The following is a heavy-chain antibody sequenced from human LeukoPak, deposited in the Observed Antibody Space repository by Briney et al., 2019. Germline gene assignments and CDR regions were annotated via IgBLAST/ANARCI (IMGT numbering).Heavy chain of an antibody. CDR3: ARSFYYYDSSGSIDY. J-gene: IGHJ4*02. V-gene: IGHV1-2*02. D-gene: IGHD3-22*01. CDR1: GYTFSGYY. Sequence: ASVKVSCKASGYTFSGYYLHWVRQAPGQGFEWLGWINPKSGGTNYAHNFQGRVTMTTDTSTSTAYMELRSLRSDDTAVYYCARSFYYYDSSGSIDYWGQGTLVTVSS. CDR2: INPKSGGT.